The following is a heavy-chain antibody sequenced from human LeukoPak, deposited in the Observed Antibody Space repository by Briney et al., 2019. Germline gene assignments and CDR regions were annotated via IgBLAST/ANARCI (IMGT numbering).Heavy chain of an antibody. V-gene: IGHV3-11*01. Sequence: GGSLRLSCAASGFTFSDYYMSWIRQAPGKGLEWVSYISSSGSAIYYADSVKGRFTISRDNAKNSLYLQMNSLRAEDTAVYYCARGGSGVNYDQINFDYWGQGTLVTVSS. J-gene: IGHJ4*02. CDR3: ARGGSGVNYDQINFDY. D-gene: IGHD3-3*01. CDR1: GFTFSDYY. CDR2: ISSSGSAI.